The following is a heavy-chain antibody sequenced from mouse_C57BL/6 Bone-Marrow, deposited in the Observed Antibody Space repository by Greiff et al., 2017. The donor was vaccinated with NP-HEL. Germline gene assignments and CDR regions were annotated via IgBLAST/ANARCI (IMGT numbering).Heavy chain of an antibody. D-gene: IGHD2-1*01. CDR2: IYPGDGDT. J-gene: IGHJ4*01. CDR3: ARWGKGSYYGNYFYAMDY. CDR1: GYAFSSSW. V-gene: IGHV1-82*01. Sequence: VQLQESGPELVKPGASVKISCKASGYAFSSSWMNWVKQRPGKGLEWIGRIYPGDGDTNYNGKFKGKATLTADKSSSTAYMQLSSLTSEDSAVYFCARWGKGSYYGNYFYAMDYWGQGTSVTVSS.